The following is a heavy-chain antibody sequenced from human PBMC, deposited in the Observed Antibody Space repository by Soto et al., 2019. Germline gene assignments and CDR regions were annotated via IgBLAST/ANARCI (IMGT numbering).Heavy chain of an antibody. CDR2: ISSSSSTI. CDR3: TRDLGDMVVVVAATTYMDV. CDR1: GFTFSSYS. V-gene: IGHV3-48*01. D-gene: IGHD2-15*01. Sequence: GESLKISCAASGFTFSSYSMNWVRQAPGKGLEWVSYISSSSSTIYYADSVKGRFNSSRDNAKNSLYLQMNSLRAEETTLYYGTRDLGDMVVVVAATTYMDVWGKGTTVTVSS. J-gene: IGHJ6*03.